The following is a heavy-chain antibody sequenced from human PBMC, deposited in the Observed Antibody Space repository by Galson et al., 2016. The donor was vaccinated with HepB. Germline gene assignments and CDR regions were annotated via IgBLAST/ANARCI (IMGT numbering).Heavy chain of an antibody. J-gene: IGHJ6*04. Sequence: SLRLSCAASGFTFSNYGMTWVRQAPGKGLEGVSSISRSGDSTDYADSVKGRFTISRDNSKNTLPLQMNSLTADDTAIYYCVQGSTAPAVWGKGTTVTVSS. D-gene: IGHD1-26*01. CDR1: GFTFSNYG. V-gene: IGHV3-23*01. CDR2: ISRSGDST. CDR3: VQGSTAPAV.